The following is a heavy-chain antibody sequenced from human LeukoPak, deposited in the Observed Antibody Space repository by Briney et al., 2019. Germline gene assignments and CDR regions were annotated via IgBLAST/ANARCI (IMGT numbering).Heavy chain of an antibody. D-gene: IGHD1-14*01. CDR2: ISSHSIYI. CDR1: GYTFRTYS. CDR3: ARDSGPADPEAFDI. J-gene: IGHJ3*02. Sequence: GGSLRLSCAASGYTFRTYSMNWVRQAPGKGLEWVSTISSHSIYIYYADSVKGRFTISRDNAKNLLYLQMDSLRADDTAVYYCARDSGPADPEAFDIWGQGTMVTVSS. V-gene: IGHV3-21*01.